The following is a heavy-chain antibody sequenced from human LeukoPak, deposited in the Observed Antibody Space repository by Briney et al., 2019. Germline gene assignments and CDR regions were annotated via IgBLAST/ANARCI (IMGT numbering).Heavy chain of an antibody. V-gene: IGHV1-69*05. D-gene: IGHD1-26*01. J-gene: IGHJ1*01. CDR3: ATGGATTHFQH. Sequence: ASVKVSCKASGGTFSSYAINWVRQAPGQGLEWMGGIIPIFGTANYAQKFQGRVTITTDESTSTAYMELSSLRSEDTAVYYCATGGATTHFQHWGQGTLVTVSS. CDR1: GGTFSSYA. CDR2: IIPIFGTA.